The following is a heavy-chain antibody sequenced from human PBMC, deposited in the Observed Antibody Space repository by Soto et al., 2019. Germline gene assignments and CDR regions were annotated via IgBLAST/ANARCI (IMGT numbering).Heavy chain of an antibody. V-gene: IGHV1-69*02. CDR2: IIPILGIA. CDR1: GGTFSSYT. D-gene: IGHD2-2*01. CDR3: ENSSSTNGQNYYYYYYLGV. J-gene: IGHJ6*03. Sequence: SVKVSCKASGGTFSSYTISWVRQAPGQGQERKERIIPILGIANYAQKFQNRVTITAEKSTSKAYMELSSLRSEDTAGNNCENSSSTNGQNYYYYYYLGVWGKVTTGIAAS.